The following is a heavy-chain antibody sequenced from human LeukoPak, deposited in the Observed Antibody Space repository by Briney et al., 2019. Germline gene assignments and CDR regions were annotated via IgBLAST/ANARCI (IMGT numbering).Heavy chain of an antibody. CDR1: GFTFDDYA. CDR3: ARDRLHYGEYEKTFDY. CDR2: INWNSDSI. J-gene: IGHJ4*02. D-gene: IGHD4-17*01. V-gene: IGHV3-9*01. Sequence: GGSLRLSCAVSGFTFDDYAMHWVRQVPGKGLEWVSGINWNSDSIGYADSVKGRFTISRDNAKNSLYLQMNSLRAEDTAVYYCARDRLHYGEYEKTFDYWGQGTLVSVSS.